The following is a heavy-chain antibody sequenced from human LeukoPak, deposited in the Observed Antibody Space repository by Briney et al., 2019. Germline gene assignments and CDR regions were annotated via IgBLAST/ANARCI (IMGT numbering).Heavy chain of an antibody. CDR1: GSSISSGGYY. V-gene: IGHV4-30-2*01. CDR3: VTLHRGWFDP. D-gene: IGHD2/OR15-2a*01. CDR2: IYHSGST. J-gene: IGHJ5*02. Sequence: TLSLTCTVSGSSISSGGYYWSWIRQPPGKGLEWIGYIYHSGSTYYNPSLKSRVTISVDRSKNQFSLKLSSVTAADTAVYYCVTLHRGWFDPWGQGTLVTVSS.